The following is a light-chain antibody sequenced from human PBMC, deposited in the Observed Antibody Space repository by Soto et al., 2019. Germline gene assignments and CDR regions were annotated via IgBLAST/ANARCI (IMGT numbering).Light chain of an antibody. CDR2: GAS. CDR3: HQYNHWPKT. CDR1: QSVSSN. V-gene: IGKV3-15*01. Sequence: EIVMTQSPATLSVSPGERATLSCRASQSVSSNLAWYQQKPGQAPRLRIYGASTKATGIPGRFSGSGAGPEFTPTISSLQSEDFAIYYCHQYNHWPKTFGQGTKVEI. J-gene: IGKJ1*01.